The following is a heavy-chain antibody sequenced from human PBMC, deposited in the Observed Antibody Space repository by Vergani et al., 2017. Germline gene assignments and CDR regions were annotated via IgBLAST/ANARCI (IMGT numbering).Heavy chain of an antibody. J-gene: IGHJ4*02. D-gene: IGHD2-15*01. Sequence: EVQLVESEGGLVEPGGSLRLSCAASGFTFTSYSMNWVRQAPGKGLEWVSSISSSSSYIYYADSVKGRFTISRDNAENSLYLQMNSLRAEDTAVYYCARDRCSGGSCYDDYWGQGTLVTVSS. CDR1: GFTFTSYS. CDR3: ARDRCSGGSCYDDY. CDR2: ISSSSSYI. V-gene: IGHV3-21*01.